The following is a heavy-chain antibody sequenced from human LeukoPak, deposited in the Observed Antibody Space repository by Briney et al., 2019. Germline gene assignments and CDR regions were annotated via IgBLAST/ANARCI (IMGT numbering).Heavy chain of an antibody. CDR3: VLMVWG. CDR1: GFIFSNHY. D-gene: IGHD3-10*01. V-gene: IGHV3-74*01. J-gene: IGHJ4*02. CDR2: INNDGSIT. Sequence: GGSLRLSCAVSGFIFSNHYMHWVHQAPGKGLVWVSRINNDGSITSYADSVKGRFTISRDNAKNTLYLQMNSLRAEDTAVYYCVLMVWGGGQGTLVTVSS.